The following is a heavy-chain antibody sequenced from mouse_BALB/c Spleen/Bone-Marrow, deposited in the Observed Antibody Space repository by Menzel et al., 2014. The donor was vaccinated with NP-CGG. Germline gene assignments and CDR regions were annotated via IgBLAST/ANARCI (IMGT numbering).Heavy chain of an antibody. CDR3: ARNPYGNHAMDY. CDR1: GFSLTSYD. J-gene: IGHJ4*01. CDR2: IWSDGNT. V-gene: IGHV2-6*02. D-gene: IGHD2-10*02. Sequence: VMLVESGPGLVAPSQSLSITCTVSGFSLTSYDVHWVRQPPGKGLEWLVVIWSDGNTTYNSALKSRLSISKDNSKSQVFLKMNSLQTDDTAMYYCARNPYGNHAMDYWGQGTSVTVSS.